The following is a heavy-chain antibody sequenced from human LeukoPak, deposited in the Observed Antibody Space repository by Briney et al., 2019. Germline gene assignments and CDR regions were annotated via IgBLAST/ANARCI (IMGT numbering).Heavy chain of an antibody. CDR3: ARECSSTSCYTARYGMDV. D-gene: IGHD2-2*02. CDR2: IYTSGST. CDR1: GGSICSYY. J-gene: IGHJ6*02. V-gene: IGHV4-4*07. Sequence: PSETLSLTCTVSGGSICSYYWSWIRQPAGKGLEWIGRIYTSGSTNYNPSLKSRVTMSVDTSKNQFSLKLSSVTAADTAVYYCARECSSTSCYTARYGMDVWGQGTTVTVSS.